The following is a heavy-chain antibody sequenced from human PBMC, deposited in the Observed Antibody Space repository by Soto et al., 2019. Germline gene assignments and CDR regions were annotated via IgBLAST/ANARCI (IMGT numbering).Heavy chain of an antibody. CDR1: GFTFSRCA. V-gene: IGHV3-23*01. CDR3: AKDPGVRSCFNSTCNYYYGMDV. CDR2: ISGDGDT. D-gene: IGHD2-2*01. Sequence: PGGSLRLSCAASGFTFSRCAMSWVRQAPGKGLEWVSVISGDGDTYYADSVKGRFTISRDNSKDTLYLQMSSLRAEDTAVYYCAKDPGVRSCFNSTCNYYYGMDVWGQGTTVTVSS. J-gene: IGHJ6*02.